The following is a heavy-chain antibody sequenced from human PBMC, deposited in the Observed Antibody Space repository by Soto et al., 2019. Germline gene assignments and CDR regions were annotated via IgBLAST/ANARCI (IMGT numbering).Heavy chain of an antibody. Sequence: SETLSLTCTVSGGSITSSYWSWIRRPPGKGLEWIAYIYDTGISGYTPSTSYNPSLKSRVTMSVDTSKNQFSLKLSSVTAADTAVYYCARGALLGYCSGGSCQTRYYYYYGMDVWGQGTTVTVSS. CDR3: ARGALLGYCSGGSCQTRYYYYYGMDV. CDR1: GGSITSSY. J-gene: IGHJ6*02. V-gene: IGHV4-59*12. CDR2: IYDTGISGYTPST. D-gene: IGHD2-15*01.